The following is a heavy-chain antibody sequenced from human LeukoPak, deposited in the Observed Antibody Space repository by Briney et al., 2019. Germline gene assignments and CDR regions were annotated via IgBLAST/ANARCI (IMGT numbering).Heavy chain of an antibody. D-gene: IGHD3-10*01. CDR3: AKLDSPWAARGSFDH. V-gene: IGHV3-23*01. J-gene: IGHJ5*02. CDR2: MTSDGGGT. Sequence: GGSLRLSCAASGFTFSSYALSWVRQAAGKGLEWVSTMTSDGGGTYSADFVKGRFTVSRDNSKNTLFLQMTRLRAEDTAVYYCAKLDSPWAARGSFDHWGQGALVTVSS. CDR1: GFTFSSYA.